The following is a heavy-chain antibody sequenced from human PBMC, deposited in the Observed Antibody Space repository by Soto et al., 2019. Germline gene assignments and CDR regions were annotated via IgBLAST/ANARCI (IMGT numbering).Heavy chain of an antibody. D-gene: IGHD2-8*02. J-gene: IGHJ4*02. V-gene: IGHV3-11*01. Sequence: QVQLVESGGGLVKPGGSLRLSCAASGFTFSDYYMSWIRQAPGKGPEWISYISSSGSTIYYADSVKGRFATSRDNVENSPYLNINSRRAEHTAVYYCARELGVASTVFDHWGQGTLLAVHS. CDR1: GFTFSDYY. CDR2: ISSSGSTI. CDR3: ARELGVASTVFDH.